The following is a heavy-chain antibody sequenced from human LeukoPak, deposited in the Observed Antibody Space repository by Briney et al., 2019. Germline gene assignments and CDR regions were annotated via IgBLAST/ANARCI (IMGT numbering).Heavy chain of an antibody. CDR2: ISRGSSYI. D-gene: IGHD5-18*01. Sequence: GGSLRLSCAASGFTFNTYSMNWVRQAPGKGLEWVSSISRGSSYIYYADSEKGRFTISRDNAKNSLYLQMNSLRAEDTAVYYCARGMQTMAWIQDNRGFDPWGQGTLVTVSS. CDR1: GFTFNTYS. J-gene: IGHJ5*02. CDR3: ARGMQTMAWIQDNRGFDP. V-gene: IGHV3-21*01.